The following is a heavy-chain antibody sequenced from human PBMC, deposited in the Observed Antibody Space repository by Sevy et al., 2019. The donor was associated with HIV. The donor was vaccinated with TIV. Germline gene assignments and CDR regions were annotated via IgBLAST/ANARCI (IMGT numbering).Heavy chain of an antibody. J-gene: IGHJ4*02. CDR3: ARSSGWAPFDY. CDR1: GFTFSSYW. CDR2: IKRDGSEV. Sequence: GGSLRLSCAASGFTFSSYWMNWIRQAAGKGLEWVANIKRDGSEVYYMDSVRGRFTISRDNAKNSVYLQMNSLRVDDTDVYYCARSSGWAPFDYWGQGVLVTVSS. D-gene: IGHD6-19*01. V-gene: IGHV3-7*01.